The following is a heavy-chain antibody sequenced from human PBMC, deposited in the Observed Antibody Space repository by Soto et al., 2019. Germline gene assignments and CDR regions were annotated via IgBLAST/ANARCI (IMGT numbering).Heavy chain of an antibody. J-gene: IGHJ4*02. D-gene: IGHD3-3*01. CDR2: ISYDGSNE. Sequence: QVQLVESGGGVVQPGRSLRLSCAASGFTFSITGMNWVRQAPGKGLEWVAIISYDGSNEYYADSVKGRFTISRDNSRSTLYLHMNSLGTEDTAVYYCAKDRAFYDFWGGFDYWGQGSLVTVSS. CDR3: AKDRAFYDFWGGFDY. V-gene: IGHV3-30*18. CDR1: GFTFSITG.